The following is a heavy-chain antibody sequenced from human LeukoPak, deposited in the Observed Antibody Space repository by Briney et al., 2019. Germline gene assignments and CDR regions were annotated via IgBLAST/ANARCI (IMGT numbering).Heavy chain of an antibody. CDR1: GYSFSSYW. J-gene: IGHJ6*02. D-gene: IGHD6-19*01. Sequence: GESLKISCKGSGYSFSSYWIGWVRQMPGKGLEWMGIIYPGDSDSRYSPSLQGQVTFSADKSISTAYLQWSSLKASDTAMYYCARWGGRYSSGWYPYYYGMDVWGQGTTVTVSS. CDR2: IYPGDSDS. V-gene: IGHV5-51*01. CDR3: ARWGGRYSSGWYPYYYGMDV.